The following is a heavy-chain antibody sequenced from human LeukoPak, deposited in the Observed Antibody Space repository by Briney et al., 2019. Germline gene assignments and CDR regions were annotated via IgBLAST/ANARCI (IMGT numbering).Heavy chain of an antibody. J-gene: IGHJ4*02. CDR1: GFTFSGAD. D-gene: IGHD3-10*01. Sequence: GGSLRLSCAISGFTFSGADMPWVRQVSGQGLEWVGRIRSKGNKYATEYAASVKGRFTISRDDSKNTAYLQMNSLKTEDTAVYYCIHYGSGSYSTDYWGQGTQVTVSS. CDR2: IRSKGNKYAT. V-gene: IGHV3-73*01. CDR3: IHYGSGSYSTDY.